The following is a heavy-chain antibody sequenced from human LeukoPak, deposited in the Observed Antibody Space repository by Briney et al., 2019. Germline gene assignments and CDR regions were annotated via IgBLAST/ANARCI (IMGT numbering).Heavy chain of an antibody. CDR3: ARGVGATLNWFDP. J-gene: IGHJ5*02. D-gene: IGHD1-26*01. CDR2: ISSSSSYI. V-gene: IGHV3-21*01. CDR1: GGSFSGYY. Sequence: ETLSLTCAVYGGSFSGYYWSWIRQPPGKGLEWVSSISSSSSYIYYADSVKGRFTISRDNAKNSLYLQMNSLRAEDTAVYYCARGVGATLNWFDPWGQGTLVTVSS.